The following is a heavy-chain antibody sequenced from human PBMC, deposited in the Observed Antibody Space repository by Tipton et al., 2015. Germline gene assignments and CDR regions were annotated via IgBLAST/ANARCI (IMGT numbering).Heavy chain of an antibody. V-gene: IGHV3-48*03. CDR1: GFTFSDYE. D-gene: IGHD3-22*01. Sequence: SLRLSCVASGFTFSDYEMNWVRQAPGKGLEWVSYIRGSSGSVSYAYPDSVKGRFTISRDNAKNSLYLQMNNLRAEDTAIYYCASNYDSSGGYFDYWGQGTLVTVSS. CDR2: IRGSSGSV. CDR3: ASNYDSSGGYFDY. J-gene: IGHJ4*02.